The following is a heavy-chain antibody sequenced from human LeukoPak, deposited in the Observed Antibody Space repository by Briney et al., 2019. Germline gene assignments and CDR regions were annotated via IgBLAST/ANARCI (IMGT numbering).Heavy chain of an antibody. CDR2: IYYSGST. CDR1: GGSISSSSYY. Sequence: PSETLSLTCTVSGGSISSSSYYWGWIRQPPGRGLEWIGSIYYSGSTYYNPSLKSRVTISVDTSKNQFSLKLSSVTAADTAVYYCARAVQPYYYYYMDVWGKGTTVTVSS. CDR3: ARAVQPYYYYYMDV. J-gene: IGHJ6*03. V-gene: IGHV4-39*07.